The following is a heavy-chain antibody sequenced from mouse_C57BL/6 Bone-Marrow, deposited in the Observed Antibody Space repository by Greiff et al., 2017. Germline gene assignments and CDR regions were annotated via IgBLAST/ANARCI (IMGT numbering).Heavy chain of an antibody. CDR1: GYTFTSYW. V-gene: IGHV1-64*01. D-gene: IGHD1-1*01. CDR3: ARRLLVRCYAMDY. CDR2: IHPDSGST. Sequence: QVQLQQSGAELVKPGASVKLSCKASGYTFTSYWMHWVKQTPGQGLEWIGMIHPDSGSTNYNEKFKSKATLTVDESSSTAYMQLSSLTSEDSAVYYCARRLLVRCYAMDYWGQGTSVTVSS. J-gene: IGHJ4*01.